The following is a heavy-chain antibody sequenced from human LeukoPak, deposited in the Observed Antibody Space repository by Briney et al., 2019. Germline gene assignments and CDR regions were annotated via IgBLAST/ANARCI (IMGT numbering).Heavy chain of an antibody. CDR2: ISGSGGST. V-gene: IGHV3-23*01. Sequence: PGGSLRLSCAASGFTFSNNAMSWVRQAPGKGLEWVSAISGSGGSTYYADSVKGRFTISRDNSKNTLYLQMNSLRAEDTAVYYCAKDGEWLYYFDYWGQGTLVTVSS. D-gene: IGHD3-10*01. J-gene: IGHJ4*02. CDR3: AKDGEWLYYFDY. CDR1: GFTFSNNA.